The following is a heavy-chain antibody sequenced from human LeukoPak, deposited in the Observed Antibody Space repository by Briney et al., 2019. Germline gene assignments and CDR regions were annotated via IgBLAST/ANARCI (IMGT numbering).Heavy chain of an antibody. CDR2: INHSGST. CDR3: ARERDYDSSGYTRRRAFDI. J-gene: IGHJ3*02. D-gene: IGHD3-22*01. V-gene: IGHV4-34*09. CDR1: GGSFSGYY. Sequence: PSETLSLTCAVYGGSFSGYYWSWIRQPPGKGLEWIGEINHSGSTNYNPSLKSRVTISVDTSKNQFSLKLSSVTAADTAVYYCARERDYDSSGYTRRRAFDIWGQGTMVTVSS.